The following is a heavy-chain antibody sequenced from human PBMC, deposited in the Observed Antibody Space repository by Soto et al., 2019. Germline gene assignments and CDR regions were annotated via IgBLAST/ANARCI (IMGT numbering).Heavy chain of an antibody. V-gene: IGHV1-8*01. CDR2: MSPNTGDT. CDR1: GYTFTSYD. D-gene: IGHD7-27*01. CDR3: TRGPPNWGFDY. J-gene: IGHJ4*02. Sequence: QVQLVQSGAEVKKPGASVKVSCKPSGYTFTSYDINWVRQAAGQGLEWMGWMSPNTGDTGYAQKFQGRVAMTRDTAISTDYMELSSLRADDTAVYDCTRGPPNWGFDYWGQGTLVIVSS.